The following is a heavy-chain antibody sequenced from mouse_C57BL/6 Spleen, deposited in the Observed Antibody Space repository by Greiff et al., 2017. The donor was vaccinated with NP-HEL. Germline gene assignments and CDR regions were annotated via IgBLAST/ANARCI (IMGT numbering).Heavy chain of an antibody. J-gene: IGHJ3*01. CDR1: GFTFSDAW. V-gene: IGHV6-6*01. CDR2: IRNKANNHAT. Sequence: EVQRVESGGGLVQPGGSMKLSCAASGFTFSDAWMDWVRQSPEKGLEWVAEIRNKANNHATYYAESVKGRFTISRDDSKSSVYLQMNSLRAEDTGIYYCTSGSGYWFAYWGQGTLVTVSA. D-gene: IGHD3-2*02. CDR3: TSGSGYWFAY.